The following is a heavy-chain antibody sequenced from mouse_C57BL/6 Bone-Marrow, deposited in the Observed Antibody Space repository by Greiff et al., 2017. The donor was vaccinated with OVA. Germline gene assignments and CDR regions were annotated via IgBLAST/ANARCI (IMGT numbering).Heavy chain of an antibody. D-gene: IGHD2-2*01. V-gene: IGHV1-4*01. CDR1: GYTFTSYT. CDR3: ARGGGYGRRCDY. Sequence: QVQLKESGAELARPGASVKMSCKASGYTFTSYTMHWVKQRPGQGLAWIGYINPSSGYTKYNQKFKDKATLTADKSSSTAYMQLSSLTSEDSAVYYCARGGGYGRRCDYWGQGTTLTVSS. CDR2: INPSSGYT. J-gene: IGHJ2*01.